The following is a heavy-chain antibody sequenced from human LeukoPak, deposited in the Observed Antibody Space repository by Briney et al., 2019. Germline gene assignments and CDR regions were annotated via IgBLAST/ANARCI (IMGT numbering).Heavy chain of an antibody. Sequence: ASVKVSCKASGGTFTGYYMHWVRQAPGQGLEWMGIINPSGGSTSYAQKFQGRVTMTRDMSTSTAYMELSSLRSEDTAVYYCARARGARYYGSGSSYNNWFDPWGQGTLVTVSS. CDR3: ARARGARYYGSGSSYNNWFDP. CDR1: GGTFTGYY. CDR2: INPSGGST. V-gene: IGHV1-46*01. J-gene: IGHJ5*02. D-gene: IGHD3-10*01.